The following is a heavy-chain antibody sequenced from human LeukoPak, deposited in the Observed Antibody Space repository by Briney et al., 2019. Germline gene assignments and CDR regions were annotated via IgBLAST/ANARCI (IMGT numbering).Heavy chain of an antibody. CDR1: GFTFSSYW. V-gene: IGHV3-74*01. D-gene: IGHD3-22*01. J-gene: IGHJ5*02. Sequence: GGSLRLSCAASGFTFSSYWMHWVRQAPGKGLVWVSRINSDGSSTSYADSVKGRFTISRDNAKNTLYLQMNSLRAEDTAVYYCARGATYYYDSRGYYPWGQGTLVTVSS. CDR3: ARGATYYYDSRGYYP. CDR2: INSDGSST.